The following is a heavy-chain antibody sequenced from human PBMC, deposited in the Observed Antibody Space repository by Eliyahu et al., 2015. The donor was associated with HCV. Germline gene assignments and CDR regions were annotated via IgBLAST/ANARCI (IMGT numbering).Heavy chain of an antibody. D-gene: IGHD6-13*01. J-gene: IGHJ6*02. CDR2: IIPIFGTA. CDR3: ARWGQQRVVPHPQTYGMDV. V-gene: IGHV1-69*01. CDR1: GGTFSSYA. Sequence: KKPGSSVKVSCKASGGTFSSYAISWVRQAPGQGLEWMGGIIPIFGTANYAQKFQGRVTITADESTSTAYMELSSLRSEDTAVYYCARWGQQRVVPHPQTYGMDVWGQGTTVTVSS.